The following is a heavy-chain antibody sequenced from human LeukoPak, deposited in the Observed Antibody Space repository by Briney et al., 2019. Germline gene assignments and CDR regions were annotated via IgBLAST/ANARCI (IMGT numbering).Heavy chain of an antibody. V-gene: IGHV1-2*02. CDR1: GYTFTGYY. J-gene: IGHJ5*02. CDR2: INPNSGGT. Sequence: GASVKVSCKTSGYTFTGYYMHWVRQAPGQELEWMGWINPNSGGTNYAQKFPGRVTMTRDTSISTAYMELSRLRSDDTAVYYCARDTSYYDILTGYYAPNWFDPWGQGTLVTVSS. D-gene: IGHD3-9*01. CDR3: ARDTSYYDILTGYYAPNWFDP.